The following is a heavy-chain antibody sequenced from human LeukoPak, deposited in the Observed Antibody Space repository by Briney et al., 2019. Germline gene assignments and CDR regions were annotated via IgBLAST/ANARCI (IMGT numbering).Heavy chain of an antibody. CDR1: GFSFSNYP. V-gene: IGHV3-48*01. Sequence: GGSLRLSCAASGFSFSNYPMNWVRQAPGKGLEWISYISSTGDTIYYSDSMKGRLTISRENAKNSLSLQMNSLRAEDTAVYYCARDSSYCDTTRCYGKQFDFWGQGTLVTVSS. CDR3: ARDSSYCDTTRCYGKQFDF. D-gene: IGHD2-2*01. J-gene: IGHJ4*02. CDR2: ISSTGDTI.